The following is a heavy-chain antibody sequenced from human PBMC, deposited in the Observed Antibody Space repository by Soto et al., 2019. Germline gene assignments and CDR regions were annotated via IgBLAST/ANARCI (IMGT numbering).Heavy chain of an antibody. V-gene: IGHV4-59*01. CDR2: IYYSGST. Sequence: GTLALTCTVSGGSISSYYWSGIRQPPGKGLEWIGYIYYSGSTNYNPSLKSRVTISVDTSKNQFSLKLSSVTAADTAVYYCARDRGTRTTNFYGMDVWGQGTTVTVSS. D-gene: IGHD3-10*01. J-gene: IGHJ6*02. CDR1: GGSISSYY. CDR3: ARDRGTRTTNFYGMDV.